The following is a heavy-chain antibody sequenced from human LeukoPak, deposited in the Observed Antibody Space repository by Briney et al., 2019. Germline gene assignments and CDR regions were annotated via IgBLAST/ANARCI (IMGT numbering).Heavy chain of an antibody. J-gene: IGHJ4*02. V-gene: IGHV1-18*01. CDR3: AVIAINRASTNY. CDR1: GYTFTSYG. D-gene: IGHD1/OR15-1a*01. CDR2: ISAYNGNT. Sequence: ASVNVSCKASGYTFTSYGISWVRQAPGQGLEWMGWISAYNGNTNYAQHLQVRVTMTTDTSTNTAYMELRSLRSDDTAVYYCAVIAINRASTNYWGQGTLVTVSA.